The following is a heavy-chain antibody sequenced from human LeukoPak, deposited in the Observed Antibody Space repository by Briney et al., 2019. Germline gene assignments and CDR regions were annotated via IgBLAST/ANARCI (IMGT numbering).Heavy chain of an antibody. D-gene: IGHD2-2*02. CDR2: IYYSGST. Sequence: SETPSLTCTVSGGSISSGGYYWSWIRQHPGKGLEWIGYIYYSGSTYYNPSLESRVTISVDTSKNQFSLKLSSVTAADTAVYYCARGDIPRHYYGMDVWGQGTTVTVSS. CDR1: GGSISSGGYY. J-gene: IGHJ6*02. V-gene: IGHV4-31*03. CDR3: ARGDIPRHYYGMDV.